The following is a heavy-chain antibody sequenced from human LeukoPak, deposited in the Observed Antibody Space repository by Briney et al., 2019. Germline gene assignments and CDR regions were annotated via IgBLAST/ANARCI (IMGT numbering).Heavy chain of an antibody. V-gene: IGHV4-34*01. J-gene: IGHJ4*02. CDR3: ASGVWFRTRYSDY. D-gene: IGHD3-10*01. CDR1: GGSFSGYY. CDR2: INHSGST. Sequence: PSETLSLTCAVYGGSFSGYYWSWIRQPPGKGLEWIGEINHSGSTNYNPSLKSRVTISVDTSKNQFSLKLSSVTAADTAVYYCASGVWFRTRYSDYWGQGTLVTVSS.